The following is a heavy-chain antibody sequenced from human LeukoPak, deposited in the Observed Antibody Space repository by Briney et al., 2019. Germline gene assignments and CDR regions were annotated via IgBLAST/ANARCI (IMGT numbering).Heavy chain of an antibody. CDR1: GFTFSSYW. V-gene: IGHV3-7*01. CDR3: ARDFRYLYSSGWYPTLNP. J-gene: IGHJ5*02. CDR2: IKQDGSEK. D-gene: IGHD6-19*01. Sequence: PGGSLRLSCAASGFTFSSYWMSWVRQAPGKGQEWVANIKQDGSEKYYVDSVKGRFTISRDNAKNSLYLQMNSLRAEDTAVYYCARDFRYLYSSGWYPTLNPWGQGTLGTVSS.